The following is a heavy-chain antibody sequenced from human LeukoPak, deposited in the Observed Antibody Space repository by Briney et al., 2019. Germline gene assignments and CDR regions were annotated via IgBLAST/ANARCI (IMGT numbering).Heavy chain of an antibody. CDR3: ARGEYCTNGVCPGGY. CDR1: GYTFTSYG. D-gene: IGHD2-8*01. Sequence: ASVKVSCKASGYTFTSYGISWVRQAPGQGLEWMGWISAYNGNTNYAQKLQGRVTMTTDTSTRTAYMELRSLRSDDTAVYYCARGEYCTNGVCPGGYWGQGTLVTVSS. CDR2: ISAYNGNT. V-gene: IGHV1-18*01. J-gene: IGHJ4*02.